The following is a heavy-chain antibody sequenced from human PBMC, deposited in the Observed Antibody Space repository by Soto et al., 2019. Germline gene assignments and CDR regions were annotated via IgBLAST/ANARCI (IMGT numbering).Heavy chain of an antibody. D-gene: IGHD3-22*01. CDR3: ARTGKFYYYDMSGLPFDP. Sequence: SEALCLTCTVSGGTVSSTRWWSWVRLSPGRGLEWIGDIYHLGTTNYNPSLKRRVSISLDKSKNQFSLKLTSVTAADTAVYFCARTGKFYYYDMSGLPFDPWGPGVLVT. J-gene: IGHJ5*02. CDR1: GGTVSSTRW. CDR2: IYHLGTT. V-gene: IGHV4-4*02.